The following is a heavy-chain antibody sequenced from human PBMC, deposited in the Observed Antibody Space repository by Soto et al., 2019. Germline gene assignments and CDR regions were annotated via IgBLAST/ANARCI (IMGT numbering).Heavy chain of an antibody. CDR2: INHSGST. CDR3: ARAQLWLPDY. D-gene: IGHD5-18*01. CDR1: GGSFSGYY. V-gene: IGHV4-34*01. J-gene: IGHJ4*02. Sequence: SETLSLTCAVYGGSFSGYYWSWIRQPPGKGLEWIGEINHSGSTNYNPSLKSRVTISVDTSKNQFSLKLSSVTAADTAVYYCARAQLWLPDYWGQGTRVTVSS.